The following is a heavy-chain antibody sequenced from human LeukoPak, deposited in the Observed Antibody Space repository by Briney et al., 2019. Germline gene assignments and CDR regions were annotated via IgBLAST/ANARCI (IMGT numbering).Heavy chain of an antibody. CDR1: GGSFSGYY. CDR3: ASRVDTAMVTVDY. D-gene: IGHD5-18*01. CDR2: INHSGST. J-gene: IGHJ4*02. Sequence: PSETLSLTCAVYGGSFSGYYWSWIRQPPGKGLEWIGEINHSGSTNYNPSLKSRVTISVDTSKNQFSLKLSSVTAADTAVYYCASRVDTAMVTVDYWGQGTLVTVSS. V-gene: IGHV4-34*01.